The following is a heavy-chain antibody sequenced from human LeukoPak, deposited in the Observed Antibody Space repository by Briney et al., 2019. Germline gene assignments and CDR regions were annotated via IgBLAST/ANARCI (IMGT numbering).Heavy chain of an antibody. D-gene: IGHD3-16*01. V-gene: IGHV3-11*01. CDR1: GSTFSDYY. Sequence: GGSLRLSCAASGSTFSDYYMSWIRQAPGKGLEWVSYISSSGSTIYYADSVKGRFTISRDNAKNSLYLQMNSLRAEDTAVYYCATIGVLGDYFDYWGQGTLVTVSS. J-gene: IGHJ4*02. CDR3: ATIGVLGDYFDY. CDR2: ISSSGSTI.